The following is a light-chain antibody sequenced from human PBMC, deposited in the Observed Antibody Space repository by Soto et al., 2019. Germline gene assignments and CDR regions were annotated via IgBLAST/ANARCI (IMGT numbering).Light chain of an antibody. CDR2: DAS. CDR1: QSVSSY. CDR3: QQYGSSPLIS. V-gene: IGKV3-11*02. Sequence: EIVLTQSPATLSLSPGERATLSCRASQSVSSYLAWYQQKPGQAPRLLIYDASNRATGIPARFSGSGSGRDFTLTISGLEPEDFAVYYCQQYGSSPLISFGQGTRLENK. J-gene: IGKJ5*01.